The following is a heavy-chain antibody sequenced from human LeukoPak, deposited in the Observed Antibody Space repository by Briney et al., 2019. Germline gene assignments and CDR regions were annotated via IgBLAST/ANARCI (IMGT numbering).Heavy chain of an antibody. V-gene: IGHV1-46*01. CDR1: GYTFTSYY. Sequence: ASVKVSRKASGYTFTSYYMHWVRQAPGQGLEWMGIINPSGGSTSYAQKFQGRVTMTRDTSTSTVYMKLSSLRSEDTAMYYCAREWAGIFGSSWGQGTLVTVSS. D-gene: IGHD2/OR15-2a*01. CDR2: INPSGGST. CDR3: AREWAGIFGSS. J-gene: IGHJ5*02.